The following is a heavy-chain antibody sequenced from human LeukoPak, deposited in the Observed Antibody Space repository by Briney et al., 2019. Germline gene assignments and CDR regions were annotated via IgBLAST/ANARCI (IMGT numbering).Heavy chain of an antibody. CDR2: ISGSSSTI. CDR1: GFTFSSYS. Sequence: PGGSLRLSCAASGFTFSSYSMNWVRQAPGKGLEWVSYISGSSSTIYYADSVKGRFTISRDNAKNSLYLQMNSLRAEGTAVYYCARDLRATVLGDAFDIWRQPTMVTVCS. D-gene: IGHD3-16*01. V-gene: IGHV3-48*04. CDR3: ARDLRATVLGDAFDI. J-gene: IGHJ3*02.